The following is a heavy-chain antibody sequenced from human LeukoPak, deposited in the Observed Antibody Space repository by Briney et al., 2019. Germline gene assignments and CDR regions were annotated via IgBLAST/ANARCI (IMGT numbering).Heavy chain of an antibody. CDR2: IKQDGTEK. Sequence: GGSLRLSCAAPGFTFGRFWMTWVRQAPGKGLEWVADIKQDGTEKFYVDSVKGRFTISRDNAKNSLYLQMNSLRAEDTAVYYCAIIQGVIGPNGYWGQGTLVTVSS. D-gene: IGHD3-10*01. CDR3: AIIQGVIGPNGY. V-gene: IGHV3-7*01. J-gene: IGHJ4*02. CDR1: GFTFGRFW.